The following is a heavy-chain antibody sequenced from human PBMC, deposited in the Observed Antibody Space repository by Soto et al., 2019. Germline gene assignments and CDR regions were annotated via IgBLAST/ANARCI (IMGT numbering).Heavy chain of an antibody. CDR1: GGSISSSNW. D-gene: IGHD2-8*01. V-gene: IGHV4-4*02. CDR2: IYHSGST. CDR3: ARARGGYCTNGVCRNDYYYGMDV. J-gene: IGHJ6*02. Sequence: SETLSLTCAVSGGSISSSNWWSWVRQPPGKGLEWIGEIYHSGSTNYNPSLKSRVTISVDKSKNQFSLKLSSVTAADTAVYYCARARGGYCTNGVCRNDYYYGMDVWGQGTTVTVSS.